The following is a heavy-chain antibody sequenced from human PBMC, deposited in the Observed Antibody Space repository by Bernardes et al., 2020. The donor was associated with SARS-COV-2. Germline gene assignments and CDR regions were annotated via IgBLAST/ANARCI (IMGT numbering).Heavy chain of an antibody. CDR3: AREGVMVIRGSYREYGMDV. CDR1: GGSISSGDYY. D-gene: IGHD3-16*02. CDR2: IYYSGST. V-gene: IGHV4-30-4*01. Sequence: SEPLSLTCTVSGGSISSGDYYWTWIRQPPGKGLEWIGYIYYSGSTYYNSSLKSRVTISVDTSKNQFSLKLSSVTAADTAVYYCAREGVMVIRGSYREYGMDVWGQGTTVTVSS. J-gene: IGHJ6*02.